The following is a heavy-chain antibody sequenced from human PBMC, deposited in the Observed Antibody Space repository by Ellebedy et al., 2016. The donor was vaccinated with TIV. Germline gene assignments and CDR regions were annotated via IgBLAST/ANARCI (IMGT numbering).Heavy chain of an antibody. CDR3: ARLPLYSGYSYGLGFDY. V-gene: IGHV5-51*01. CDR2: IYPGDSDT. J-gene: IGHJ4*02. D-gene: IGHD5-18*01. CDR1: GYSFTSYW. Sequence: GESLKISCKGSGYSFTSYWIGWVRQMPGKGLEWMGIIYPGDSDTRYSPSIQGQVTISADKSISTAYLQWSSLKASDTAMYYCARLPLYSGYSYGLGFDYWGQGTLVTVSS.